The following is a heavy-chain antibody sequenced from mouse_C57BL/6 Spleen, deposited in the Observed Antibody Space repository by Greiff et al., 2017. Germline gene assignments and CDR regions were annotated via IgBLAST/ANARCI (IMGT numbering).Heavy chain of an antibody. J-gene: IGHJ1*03. CDR1: GFTFSDYY. D-gene: IGHD1-1*01. Sequence: EVQVVESEGGLVQPGSSMKLSCTASGFTFSDYYMAWVRQVPEKGLEWVANINYDGSSTYYLDSLKSRFIISRDNAKNILYLQMSSLKSEDTATYYCARVRTTVVATDWYFDVWGTGTTVTVSS. V-gene: IGHV5-16*01. CDR2: INYDGSST. CDR3: ARVRTTVVATDWYFDV.